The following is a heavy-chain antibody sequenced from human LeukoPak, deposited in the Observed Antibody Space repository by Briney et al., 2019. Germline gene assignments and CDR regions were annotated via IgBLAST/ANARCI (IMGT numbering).Heavy chain of an antibody. V-gene: IGHV4-30-2*01. D-gene: IGHD1-26*01. CDR1: GGSISSGGYY. CDR2: IYHSGST. J-gene: IGHJ4*02. CDR3: ASFSGSKLFDY. Sequence: SQTLSLTCTVSGGSISSGGYYWSWIRQPPGKGLEWIGYIYHSGSTYYNPSLMSRVTISVDRSKNQFSLKLSSVTAADTAVYYCASFSGSKLFDYWGQGTLVTVSS.